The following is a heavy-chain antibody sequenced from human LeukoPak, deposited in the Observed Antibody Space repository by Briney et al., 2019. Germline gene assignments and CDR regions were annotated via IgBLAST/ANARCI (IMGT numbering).Heavy chain of an antibody. J-gene: IGHJ5*02. Sequence: GASVKVSCKASGYTFTSYYMHWVRQAPGQGLEWMGWINPNSGGTNYAQNFQGRVTMTRDTSIGTAYMELSRLRSDDTAVYYCARDQVGVDPWGQGTLVTVSS. CDR1: GYTFTSYY. CDR3: ARDQVGVDP. D-gene: IGHD1-26*01. V-gene: IGHV1-2*02. CDR2: INPNSGGT.